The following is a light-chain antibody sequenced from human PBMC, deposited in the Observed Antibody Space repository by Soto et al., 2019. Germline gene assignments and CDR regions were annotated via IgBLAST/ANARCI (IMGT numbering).Light chain of an antibody. CDR3: QSYDSSLVV. Sequence: QSVLTQPPSVSGAPGQRVTISCTGCSSNIGAGYDVHWYQQLPGTAPKLLIYGNSNRPSGVPDRFSGSKSGTSASLAITGLQAEDEADYYCQSYDSSLVVFGGGTKVTVL. J-gene: IGLJ2*01. V-gene: IGLV1-40*01. CDR2: GNS. CDR1: SSNIGAGYD.